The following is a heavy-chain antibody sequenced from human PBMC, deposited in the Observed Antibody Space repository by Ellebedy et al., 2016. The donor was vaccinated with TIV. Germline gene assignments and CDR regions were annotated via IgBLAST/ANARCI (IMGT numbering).Heavy chain of an antibody. CDR1: GFNFNSYW. D-gene: IGHD4-17*01. V-gene: IGHV3-7*01. CDR2: IYQDGSEK. J-gene: IGHJ5*02. Sequence: GGSLRLSCAASGFNFNSYWMGWVRQAPGKGLERVANIYQDGSEKYYVDSAKGRFTISRDNPKKSLYLQMNSLRAEDTAVYYCARRGSYGDYAVHINNFFDRWGQGTPVTVSS. CDR3: ARRGSYGDYAVHINNFFDR.